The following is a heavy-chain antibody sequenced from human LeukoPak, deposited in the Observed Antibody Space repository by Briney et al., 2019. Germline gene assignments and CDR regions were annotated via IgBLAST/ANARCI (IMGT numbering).Heavy chain of an antibody. Sequence: GRSLRLSCAASGFTFSSYAMHWVRQAPGKGLEWVAVISYDGSNKYYAVSVKGRFTISRDNSKNTLYLQMNSLRAEDTAVYYCARGLTTVTNFDYWGQGTLVTVSS. CDR3: ARGLTTVTNFDY. CDR2: ISYDGSNK. CDR1: GFTFSSYA. D-gene: IGHD4-17*01. J-gene: IGHJ4*02. V-gene: IGHV3-30*04.